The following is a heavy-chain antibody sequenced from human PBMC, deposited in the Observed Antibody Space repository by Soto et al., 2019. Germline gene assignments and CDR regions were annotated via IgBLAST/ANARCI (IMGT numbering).Heavy chain of an antibody. CDR1: GGSISSSSYY. J-gene: IGHJ4*02. D-gene: IGHD2-15*01. V-gene: IGHV4-39*01. CDR3: ARERRGYCSGCSCYSFDY. CDR2: IYYSGRT. Sequence: QLQLQESGPGLVKPSETLSLTCPVSGGSISSSSYYWGRIRQPPGKGLEWIGSIYYSGRTYYNPSLKSRVTISVDTSKNQFSLKLSSVTAADTAVYYCARERRGYCSGCSCYSFDYWGQGTLVTVSS.